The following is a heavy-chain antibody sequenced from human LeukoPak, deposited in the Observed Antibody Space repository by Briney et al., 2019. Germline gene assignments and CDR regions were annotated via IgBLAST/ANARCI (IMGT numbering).Heavy chain of an antibody. CDR3: ARGDYYGSGSYSFLGYFDY. J-gene: IGHJ4*02. Sequence: SVKVSCKASGGTFSNYAINWVRQAPGQGLEWMGGIIPIFGTANYAQKFQGRVTITTDESTSTAYMELSSLRSEDTAVYYCARGDYYGSGSYSFLGYFDYWGQGTLVTVSS. D-gene: IGHD3-10*01. V-gene: IGHV1-69*05. CDR2: IIPIFGTA. CDR1: GGTFSNYA.